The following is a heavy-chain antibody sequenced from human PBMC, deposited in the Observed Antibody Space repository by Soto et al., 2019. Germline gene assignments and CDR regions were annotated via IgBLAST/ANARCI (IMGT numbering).Heavy chain of an antibody. V-gene: IGHV3-53*02. CDR1: GFTVSSNY. J-gene: IGHJ4*02. CDR3: AKSGYCSGDSCYFDY. Sequence: EVQLVETGGGLIQPGGSLRLSCAASGFTVSSNYMSWVRQAPGKGLEWVSVIYSGGSTYYADSVKGRFTISRDNSKNTLYLQMNSLRAEDTAIYYCAKSGYCSGDSCYFDYWGQGTLVTVSS. CDR2: IYSGGST. D-gene: IGHD2-15*01.